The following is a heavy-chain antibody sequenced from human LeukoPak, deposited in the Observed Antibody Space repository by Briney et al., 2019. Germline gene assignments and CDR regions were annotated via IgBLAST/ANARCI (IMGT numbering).Heavy chain of an antibody. CDR3: AKDRITMIVVVGEFDY. J-gene: IGHJ4*02. CDR2: LSSSGGST. D-gene: IGHD3-22*01. CDR1: GFTFSNYG. V-gene: IGHV3-23*01. Sequence: GGSLRLSCAASGFTFSNYGMNWVRQAPGKGLEWVSALSSSGGSTYYADSVKGRFSISRDNSKNTLYLQMSSLRAEDTAVYYCAKDRITMIVVVGEFDYWGQGTLVTVSS.